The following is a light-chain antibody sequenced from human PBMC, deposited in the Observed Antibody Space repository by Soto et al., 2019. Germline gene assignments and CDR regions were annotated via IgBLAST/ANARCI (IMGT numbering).Light chain of an antibody. CDR1: QSVSSSY. J-gene: IGKJ5*01. V-gene: IGKV3-20*01. Sequence: EIVLTHSPGTLSLSPCERATLSFSASQSVSSSYLAWYQQKPGQPPRLLIYGASNRATGIPDRFSGSGSGTDFTLIINRLEPEDVAIYYCQQYGGSPRITFGQGTRLETK. CDR3: QQYGGSPRIT. CDR2: GAS.